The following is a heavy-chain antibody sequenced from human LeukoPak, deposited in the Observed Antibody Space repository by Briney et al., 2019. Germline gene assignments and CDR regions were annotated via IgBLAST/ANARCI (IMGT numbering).Heavy chain of an antibody. CDR3: ARDKAAADAFDI. J-gene: IGHJ3*02. CDR1: GYIFPRYY. Sequence: ASVKVSCKASGYIFPRYYMHWVRQAPGKGLEWMGIINPSGGSTSYAQKFQGRVTMTRDMSTSTVYMELSSLRAEDTAVYYCARDKAAADAFDIWGQGTMVTVSS. D-gene: IGHD6-13*01. CDR2: INPSGGST. V-gene: IGHV1-46*01.